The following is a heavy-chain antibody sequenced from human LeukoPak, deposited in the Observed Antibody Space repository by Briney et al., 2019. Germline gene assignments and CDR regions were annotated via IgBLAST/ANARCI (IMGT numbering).Heavy chain of an antibody. CDR1: GYIFNDYY. V-gene: IGHV1-2*02. D-gene: IGHD5-12*01. CDR2: INPNSGFT. Sequence: GASVKVSCKASGYIFNDYYMHWVRQAPGQGLEWMGWINPNSGFTNYAQKFQGRVTISRNTSITTAYMELSGLTSEDTAVYYCASYSGYAQWGQGTLVTVSS. CDR3: ASYSGYAQ. J-gene: IGHJ4*02.